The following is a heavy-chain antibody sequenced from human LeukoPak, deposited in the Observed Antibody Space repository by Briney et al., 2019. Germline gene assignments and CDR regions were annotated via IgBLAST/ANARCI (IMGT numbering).Heavy chain of an antibody. CDR1: GGSFSGYY. D-gene: IGHD4-17*01. Sequence: PSETLSLTCAVYGGSFSGYYWSWIRQPPGKGLEWIGEINHSGSTNYNPSLKSRVTISVDTSKNQFSLKLSSVTAADTAVYYCARGKTYGDYHFDYWGQGTLVTVSS. J-gene: IGHJ4*02. CDR2: INHSGST. CDR3: ARGKTYGDYHFDY. V-gene: IGHV4-34*01.